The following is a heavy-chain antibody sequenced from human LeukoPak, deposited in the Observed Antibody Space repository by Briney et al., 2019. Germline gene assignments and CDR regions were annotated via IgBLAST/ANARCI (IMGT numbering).Heavy chain of an antibody. V-gene: IGHV3-11*01. D-gene: IGHD2-15*01. J-gene: IGHJ3*02. Sequence: PGGSLRLSCAASGFTFSDYYMSWIRQAPGKGLEWVSFISSSSSTIYYADSMKGRFTFSRDNAKNSVYLQMNSLRAEDTAVYYCARGLGYCSGGSCPRRAFDIWGQGTVVTVSS. CDR2: ISSSSSTI. CDR3: ARGLGYCSGGSCPRRAFDI. CDR1: GFTFSDYY.